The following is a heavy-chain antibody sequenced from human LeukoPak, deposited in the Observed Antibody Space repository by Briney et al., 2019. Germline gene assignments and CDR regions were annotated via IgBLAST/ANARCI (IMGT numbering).Heavy chain of an antibody. Sequence: PGRSLRLSCAASGFTFSSYGMHWVRQAPGKGLEWVAVISYDGSNKYYADSVKGRFTISRDNSKNTLYLQMNSLRAEDTAVYYCANDRGYSYGYYLDYWGQGALVTVSS. V-gene: IGHV3-30*18. CDR2: ISYDGSNK. J-gene: IGHJ4*02. CDR3: ANDRGYSYGYYLDY. CDR1: GFTFSSYG. D-gene: IGHD5-18*01.